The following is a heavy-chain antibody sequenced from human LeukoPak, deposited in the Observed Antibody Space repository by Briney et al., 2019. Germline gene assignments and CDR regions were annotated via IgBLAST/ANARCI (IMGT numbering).Heavy chain of an antibody. Sequence: PGGSLRLSCAASGFTFSSYAMSWVRQAPGKGLEWVSAISGSGGSTYYADSVKGRFTISRDNSKNTLYLQMNSLRAEDTAVYYCARDIGDGYNFGAFDIWGQGTMVTVSS. CDR3: ARDIGDGYNFGAFDI. D-gene: IGHD5-24*01. CDR2: ISGSGGST. CDR1: GFTFSSYA. J-gene: IGHJ3*02. V-gene: IGHV3-23*01.